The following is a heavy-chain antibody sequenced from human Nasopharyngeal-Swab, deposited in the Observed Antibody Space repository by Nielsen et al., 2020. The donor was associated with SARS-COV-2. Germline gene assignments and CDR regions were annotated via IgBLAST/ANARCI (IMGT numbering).Heavy chain of an antibody. CDR1: GFTFSDYY. CDR3: AREDTDYYDSSGYFDY. J-gene: IGHJ4*02. CDR2: ISSSGSTI. Sequence: GESLKISCAASGFTFSDYYMNWIRQAPGKGLEWVSYISSSGSTIYYADSVKGRFTISRDNAKNSLYLQMNSLRAEDTAVYYCAREDTDYYDSSGYFDYWGQGTLVTVSS. V-gene: IGHV3-11*01. D-gene: IGHD3-22*01.